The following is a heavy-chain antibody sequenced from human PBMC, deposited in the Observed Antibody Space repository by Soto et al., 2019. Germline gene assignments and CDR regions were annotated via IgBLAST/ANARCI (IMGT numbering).Heavy chain of an antibody. Sequence: TLSLTCTVSGGSINNVSNFLTWIRQHPGKGLEWIGYIYYSGSTYYNPSLKSRLTISIDTSKNQFSLKLSSVTAADTAVYYCAREALGYCSGGSCSHWFDPWGQGTLVTVSS. CDR1: GGSINNVSNF. CDR2: IYYSGST. V-gene: IGHV4-31*03. CDR3: AREALGYCSGGSCSHWFDP. D-gene: IGHD2-15*01. J-gene: IGHJ5*02.